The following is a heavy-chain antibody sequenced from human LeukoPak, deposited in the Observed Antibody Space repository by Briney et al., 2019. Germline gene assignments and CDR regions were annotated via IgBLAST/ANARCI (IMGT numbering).Heavy chain of an antibody. J-gene: IGHJ4*02. V-gene: IGHV4-30-4*08. D-gene: IGHD5-18*01. CDR2: IYYSGST. CDR3: ARLPRGYSYGPRAYYFDY. CDR1: RGSISSGDYY. Sequence: SETLSLTCTVSRGSISSGDYYWSWIRQPPGKGLEWIGYIYYSGSTYYNPSLKSRVTISVDTSKNQFSLKLSSVTAADTAVYYCARLPRGYSYGPRAYYFDYWGQGTLVTVSS.